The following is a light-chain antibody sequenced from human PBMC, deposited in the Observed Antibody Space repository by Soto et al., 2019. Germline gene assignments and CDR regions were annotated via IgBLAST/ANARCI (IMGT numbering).Light chain of an antibody. V-gene: IGKV3-15*01. CDR1: QSVSSN. CDR2: GAS. J-gene: IGKJ1*01. Sequence: EILMTQSPATLSVSPGERATLSCRASQSVSSNLAWYQQKPGQAPRLLIYGASTRATGIPGRFSGSGSGTEFTLTINSLQSECFAVYYCQEFDRWPWTFGQGTKVEIK. CDR3: QEFDRWPWT.